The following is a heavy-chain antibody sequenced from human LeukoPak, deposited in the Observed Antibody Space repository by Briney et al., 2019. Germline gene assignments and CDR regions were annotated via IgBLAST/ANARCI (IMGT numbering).Heavy chain of an antibody. V-gene: IGHV3-21*01. D-gene: IGHD5-12*01. Sequence: GGSLRLSCAASGFTVSSNYMNWVRQAPGKGLEWVSSISSSSSYIYYADAVKGRFTISRDNAKNSLYLQMNSLRAEDTAVYYCARCQGGYDVLAVNYYYYYMDVWGKGTTVTVSS. J-gene: IGHJ6*03. CDR3: ARCQGGYDVLAVNYYYYYMDV. CDR1: GFTVSSNY. CDR2: ISSSSSYI.